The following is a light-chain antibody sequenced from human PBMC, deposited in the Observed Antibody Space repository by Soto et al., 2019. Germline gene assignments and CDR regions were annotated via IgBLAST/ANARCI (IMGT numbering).Light chain of an antibody. CDR2: DVS. CDR1: SSDVDGYNY. CDR3: CSYTTSNTRQIV. Sequence: QSVLTQPASVSGSPGQWITISCTGTSSDVDGYNYVSWYQQQPGKAPKFMIYDVSNRPSGVSNRFSGSKSGNTASLTISGLQAEDEADYYCCSYTTSNTRQIVFGTGTKVTVL. J-gene: IGLJ1*01. V-gene: IGLV2-14*01.